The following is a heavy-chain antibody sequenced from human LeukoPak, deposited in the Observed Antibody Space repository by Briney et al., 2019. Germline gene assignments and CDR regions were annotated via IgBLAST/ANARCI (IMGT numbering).Heavy chain of an antibody. CDR1: GFTFSSYA. D-gene: IGHD1-14*01. J-gene: IGHJ4*02. V-gene: IGHV3-23*01. CDR2: ISGSGSST. Sequence: PGGSLRLSYAASGFTFSSYAMSWVRQAPGKGLEWVSVISGSGSSTYYADSVKGRFTISRDNSKNTLYLQMNSLRAEDTAVYFCAKVLTGSQDYWGQGTLVTVTS. CDR3: AKVLTGSQDY.